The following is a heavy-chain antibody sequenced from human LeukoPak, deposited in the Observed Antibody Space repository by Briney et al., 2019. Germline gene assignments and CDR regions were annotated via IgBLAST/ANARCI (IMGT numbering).Heavy chain of an antibody. Sequence: SETLSLTCTVSGGSISSYYWSWIRQPAGKGLEWIGRIYTSGSTNYNPSLKSRVTMSVDTSKNQFSLKLSSVTAADTAVYYCARDLCSGGSCRYYSWFDPWGQGTLVTVSS. CDR1: GGSISSYY. D-gene: IGHD2-15*01. V-gene: IGHV4-4*07. CDR2: IYTSGST. J-gene: IGHJ5*02. CDR3: ARDLCSGGSCRYYSWFDP.